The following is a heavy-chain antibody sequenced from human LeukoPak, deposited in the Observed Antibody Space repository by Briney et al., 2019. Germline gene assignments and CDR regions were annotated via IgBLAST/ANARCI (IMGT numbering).Heavy chain of an antibody. CDR2: INSDGSNT. J-gene: IGHJ1*01. Sequence: GGSLRLSCAAPSFTLRRYWPHSVRQVPGKGLVWVSRINSDGSNTIYADSVKGRFTVSGDNAKNTVYLQMNSLRADDTAVYSSPTPPHAYYQQYFQQSGQGTLVTVSS. V-gene: IGHV3-74*01. D-gene: IGHD1-26*01. CDR3: PTPPHAYYQQYFQQ. CDR1: SFTLRRYW.